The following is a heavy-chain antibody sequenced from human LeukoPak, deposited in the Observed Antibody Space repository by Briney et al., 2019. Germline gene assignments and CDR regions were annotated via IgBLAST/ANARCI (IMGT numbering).Heavy chain of an antibody. J-gene: IGHJ3*02. CDR1: GFTFSSYA. V-gene: IGHV3-30*04. CDR2: TSYDGGNK. CDR3: AGDRASSSFPLDAFDI. Sequence: GGSLRLSCAASGFTFSSYAMHWVRQAPGKGLEWVAITSYDGGNKYYADSVKGRFTISRDNSKNTLYLQMNSLRAEDTAVYYCAGDRASSSFPLDAFDIWGQGTMVTVSS. D-gene: IGHD6-6*01.